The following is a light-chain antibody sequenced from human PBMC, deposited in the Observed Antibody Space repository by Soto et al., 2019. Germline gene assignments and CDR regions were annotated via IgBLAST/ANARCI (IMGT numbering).Light chain of an antibody. Sequence: QSVLTQPPSASGTPGQRVTISCSGSSSNIGSNTVNWYQHLPETAPKLLTYSNNQRHSGVPDRFSGSKSGTSASLAISGLQSEDEADYYCAAWDDSLNGRVFGGGTKLTVL. V-gene: IGLV1-44*01. J-gene: IGLJ3*02. CDR3: AAWDDSLNGRV. CDR1: SSNIGSNT. CDR2: SNN.